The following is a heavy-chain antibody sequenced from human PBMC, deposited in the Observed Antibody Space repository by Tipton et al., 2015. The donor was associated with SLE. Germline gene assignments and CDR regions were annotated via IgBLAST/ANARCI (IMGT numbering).Heavy chain of an antibody. J-gene: IGHJ6*02. CDR3: ARGGVGIAAFYYYYGMDV. CDR1: GFTFSSYD. Sequence: SLRLSCAASGFTFSSYDMHWVRQATGKGLEWVSAIGTAGDTYYPGSVKGRFTISRENAKNSLYLQMNSLRAGDTAVYYCARGGVGIAAFYYYYGMDVWGQGTTVTVSS. CDR2: IGTAGDT. D-gene: IGHD6-25*01. V-gene: IGHV3-13*04.